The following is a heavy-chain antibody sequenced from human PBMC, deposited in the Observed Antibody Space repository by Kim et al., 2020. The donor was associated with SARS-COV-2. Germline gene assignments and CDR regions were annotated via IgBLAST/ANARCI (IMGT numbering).Heavy chain of an antibody. Sequence: AESVKGRLTISRDNAENRRKLQMSSLRAEETAVYYCTRDLVSGRAGAFDIWGQGTMVTVSS. V-gene: IGHV3-74*01. CDR3: TRDLVSGRAGAFDI. J-gene: IGHJ3*02. D-gene: IGHD2-8*01.